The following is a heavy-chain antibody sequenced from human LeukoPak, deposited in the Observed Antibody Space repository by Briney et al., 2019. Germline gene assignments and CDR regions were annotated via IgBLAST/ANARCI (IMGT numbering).Heavy chain of an antibody. CDR1: GFPFSVYG. Sequence: GGALRLSCAVSGFPFSVYGMHWVRQARGKGLEWGALIWCDETNKIYDDSVTGRFTISRDNSQNTLYLQITSLRSEDTAVYYCAKDRGSSWVLASFASWGQGTQLTVSS. CDR3: AKDRGSSWVLASFAS. CDR2: IWCDETNK. J-gene: IGHJ4*02. V-gene: IGHV3-33*06. D-gene: IGHD6-13*01.